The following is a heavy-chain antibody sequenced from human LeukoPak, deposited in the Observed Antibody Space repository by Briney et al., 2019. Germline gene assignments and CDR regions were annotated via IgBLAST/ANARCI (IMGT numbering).Heavy chain of an antibody. V-gene: IGHV1-8*01. CDR3: ARGGVVVVPAASRSLYYYYGMDV. D-gene: IGHD2-2*01. Sequence: ASVKVSYKASGYTFTSYDINWVRQATGQGLEWMGWMNPNSGNTGYAQKFQGRVTMTRNTSISTAYMELSSLRSEGTAVYYCARGGVVVVPAASRSLYYYYGMDVWGQGTTVTVSS. CDR2: MNPNSGNT. J-gene: IGHJ6*02. CDR1: GYTFTSYD.